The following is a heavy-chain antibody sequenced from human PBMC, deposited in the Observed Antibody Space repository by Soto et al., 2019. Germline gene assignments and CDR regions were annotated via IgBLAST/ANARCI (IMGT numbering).Heavy chain of an antibody. CDR2: INHSGST. D-gene: IGHD3-10*01. V-gene: IGHV4-34*01. CDR1: GGSFSGYY. J-gene: IGHJ4*02. Sequence: ASETLSLTCAVYGGSFSGYYWSWIRQPPGKGLEWIGEINHSGSTNYNPSLKSRVTISIDTSKNQFSLKLSSVTAADTAVYYCATQKRGYYGSGSYSYFDYWGQGTLVTVSS. CDR3: ATQKRGYYGSGSYSYFDY.